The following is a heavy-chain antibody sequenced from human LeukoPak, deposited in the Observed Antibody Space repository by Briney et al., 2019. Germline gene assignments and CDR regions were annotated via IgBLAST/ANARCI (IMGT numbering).Heavy chain of an antibody. CDR3: AKDVKMFRGPMIMRHFDY. CDR2: ISFDGSEK. CDR1: GFTFTTYG. V-gene: IGHV3-30*18. Sequence: GGSLRLSCAVSGFTFTTYGMHWVRQAPGKGLEWVALISFDGSEKYYADSVKGRFTISRDNSKNTLYPQMNSVRVEDTAVYFCAKDVKMFRGPMIMRHFDYWGQGTLVTVSS. D-gene: IGHD3-10*01. J-gene: IGHJ4*02.